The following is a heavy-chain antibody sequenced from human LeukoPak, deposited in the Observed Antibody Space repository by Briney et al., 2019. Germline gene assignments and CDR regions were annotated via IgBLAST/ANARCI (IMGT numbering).Heavy chain of an antibody. J-gene: IGHJ4*02. CDR2: ISSSSSTI. Sequence: GGSLRLSCAASGFTFSNYNMNWVRQAPGKGLEWVSYISSSSSTIYYADSVKGRFTISRDNAKNSLYLQVNSLRAEDTAVYYCARDYYDSSGYYQSNYWGQGTLVTVSS. CDR1: GFTFSNYN. CDR3: ARDYYDSSGYYQSNY. V-gene: IGHV3-48*01. D-gene: IGHD3-22*01.